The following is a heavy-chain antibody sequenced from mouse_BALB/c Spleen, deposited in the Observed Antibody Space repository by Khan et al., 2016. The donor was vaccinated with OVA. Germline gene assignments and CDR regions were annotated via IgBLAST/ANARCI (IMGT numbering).Heavy chain of an antibody. Sequence: EVQLQESGPGLVKPSQSLSLTCTVTGYSITSDYAWNWIRQFPGNKLEWMGFISYSGNTNYNPSLKSRISITRDTSKTPFFLQLNSVTTEDTATYCCSRGYGGDFDYWGQGTTLTGSS. D-gene: IGHD1-1*02. CDR1: GYSITSDYA. CDR3: SRGYGGDFDY. V-gene: IGHV3-2*02. CDR2: ISYSGNT. J-gene: IGHJ2*01.